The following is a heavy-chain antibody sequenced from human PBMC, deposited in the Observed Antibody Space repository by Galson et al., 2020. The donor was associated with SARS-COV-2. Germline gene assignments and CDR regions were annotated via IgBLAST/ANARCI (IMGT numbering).Heavy chain of an antibody. Sequence: SETLSLTCTVSGGSIGSGDYYCSWVRQTPGKGVEWIGYMYYTGSSYYNSSLKRRSTISLDTSKNQFSLRLSSVTAADTAVYFCASGRESSGRFDYWGQGILVTVSS. V-gene: IGHV4-30-4*01. CDR2: MYYTGSS. CDR3: ASGRESSGRFDY. J-gene: IGHJ4*02. CDR1: GGSIGSGDYY.